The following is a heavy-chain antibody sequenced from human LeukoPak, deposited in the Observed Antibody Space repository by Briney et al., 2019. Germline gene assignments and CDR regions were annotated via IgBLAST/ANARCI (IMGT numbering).Heavy chain of an antibody. J-gene: IGHJ4*02. CDR1: GFTFGSYA. CDR2: ISGSGGST. CDR3: ATFPTTVVTPDYFDY. Sequence: GGSLRLSCAAAGFTFGSYAMSWVRQALGKGMEWVSAISGSGGSTYYADSVKGRFTISRDNSKNTLYLQMNSLRAEDTAVYYCATFPTTVVTPDYFDYWGQGTLVTVSS. V-gene: IGHV3-23*01. D-gene: IGHD4-23*01.